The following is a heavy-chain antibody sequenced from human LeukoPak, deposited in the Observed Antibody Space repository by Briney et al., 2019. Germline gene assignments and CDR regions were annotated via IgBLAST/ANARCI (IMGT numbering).Heavy chain of an antibody. J-gene: IGHJ5*02. Sequence: ASVKVSCKASGYXFTGYYMHWVRQAPGQGLEWMGGINPNSGGTNYAQKFQGRATMTRDTSISTAYMELSMLRSDDTAVYYCARGRYCSGGSCYFGPTFDPWGQGTLVTVSS. D-gene: IGHD2-15*01. CDR1: GYXFTGYY. CDR3: ARGRYCSGGSCYFGPTFDP. V-gene: IGHV1-2*02. CDR2: INPNSGGT.